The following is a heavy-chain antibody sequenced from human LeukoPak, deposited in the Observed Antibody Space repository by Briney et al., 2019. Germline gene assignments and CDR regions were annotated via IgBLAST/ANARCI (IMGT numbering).Heavy chain of an antibody. CDR2: IKQDGSAK. D-gene: IGHD6-19*01. Sequence: GGSLRLSCAASGFTITYYWMSWVRQAPGKGLEWVANIKQDGSAKLYVDSVEGRFTVSRDNAKNSLYLQMNSLGAEDTAVYYCARRQWLVGFDYWGQGTLVTVSS. CDR1: GFTITYYW. J-gene: IGHJ4*02. CDR3: ARRQWLVGFDY. V-gene: IGHV3-7*01.